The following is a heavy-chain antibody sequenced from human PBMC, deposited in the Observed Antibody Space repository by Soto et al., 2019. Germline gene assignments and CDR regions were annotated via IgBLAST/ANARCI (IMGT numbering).Heavy chain of an antibody. Sequence: EVQLLESGGGLVQPGGSLRLSCAASGFTFSSYAMSWVRQAPGKGLEWVAAISGSGGSTYYADSVKGRFTISRDNSKNTLYLQMNSLRAADTAVYYCAKDMITFGGVIVYYMDVWGKGTTVTVSS. CDR3: AKDMITFGGVIVYYMDV. CDR1: GFTFSSYA. J-gene: IGHJ6*03. CDR2: ISGSGGST. D-gene: IGHD3-16*02. V-gene: IGHV3-23*01.